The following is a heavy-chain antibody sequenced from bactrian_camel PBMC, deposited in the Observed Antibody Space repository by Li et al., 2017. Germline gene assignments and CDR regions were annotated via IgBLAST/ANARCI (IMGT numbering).Heavy chain of an antibody. CDR1: VSYVLSGRC. V-gene: IGHV3S53*01. D-gene: IGHD3*01. CDR2: IDSDGST. CDR3: AASLVPWCRGCVEYGYNY. Sequence: HVQLVESGGGSVPAGGSLRLTCVSSVSYVLSGRCMGWSPQAQGKEREGVAHIDSDGSTRYADSVKGRFTISKKNTLYLEMNSLKPEDTAMYYCAASLVPWCRGCVEYGYNYWGQGTQVTVS. J-gene: IGHJ4*01.